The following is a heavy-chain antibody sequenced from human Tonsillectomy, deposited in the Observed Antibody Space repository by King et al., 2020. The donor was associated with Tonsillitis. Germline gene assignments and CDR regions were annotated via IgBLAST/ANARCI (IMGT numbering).Heavy chain of an antibody. CDR3: ARVSYGSGSYDY. CDR2: TGTAGDT. D-gene: IGHD3-10*01. Sequence: VQLVEYGGGLVQPGGSLRLSCAASGFTFRIYDIHWVRQATGKGLEWVPATGTAGDTYYPGSVKGRFTNSRENAKNSLYLQMNNLRAEDTAVYYCARVSYGSGSYDYWGQGTLVTVSS. V-gene: IGHV3-13*01. CDR1: GFTFRIYD. J-gene: IGHJ4*02.